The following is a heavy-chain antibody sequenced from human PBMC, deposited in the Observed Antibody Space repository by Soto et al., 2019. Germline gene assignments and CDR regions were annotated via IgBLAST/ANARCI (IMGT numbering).Heavy chain of an antibody. D-gene: IGHD3-3*01. CDR1: GFTCTTCG. V-gene: IGHV3-30*03. CDR2: ISHDGSNK. J-gene: IGHJ6*04. Sequence: QVQLVESGGGAVQPGRSLRLSCAASGFTCTTCGMHWVRQAPGKGLEWVALISHDGSNKYYAESVKGRCTISRDNSKNSLNRQMNSLRSDYTALYYCASNYYDFCRGYYEYYWLYVWGKGNTTTITS. CDR3: ASNYYDFCRGYYEYYWLYV.